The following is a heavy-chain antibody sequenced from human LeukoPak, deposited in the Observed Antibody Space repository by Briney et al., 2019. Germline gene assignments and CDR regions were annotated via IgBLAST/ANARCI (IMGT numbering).Heavy chain of an antibody. CDR3: AREGGYCSGGSCRSNWFDP. CDR1: GFTFSNYG. J-gene: IGHJ5*02. D-gene: IGHD2-15*01. CDR2: IWYDGSNK. V-gene: IGHV3-33*01. Sequence: GGSLRLSCAASGFTFSNYGMHWVRQAPGKGLEWVAIIWYDGSNKYYADSVKGRFTISRDNSKNTLYLQMNSLRAEDTAVYYCAREGGYCSGGSCRSNWFDPWGQGTLVTVSS.